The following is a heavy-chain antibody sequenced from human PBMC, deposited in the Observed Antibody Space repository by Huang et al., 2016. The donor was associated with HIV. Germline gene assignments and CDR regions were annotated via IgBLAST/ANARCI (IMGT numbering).Heavy chain of an antibody. CDR1: GGSMSRYY. D-gene: IGHD4-17*01. Sequence: QLQLQESGPGLLKPSETLSLTCNVSGGSMSRYYWNWIRQTAGKGLEWIGRVYSSGSTTYSPSLKSRVTMLVDTPMHQFFLKLRSVTAADTAIYYCATGTVTNNFDHWGQGTLVTVSS. V-gene: IGHV4-4*07. J-gene: IGHJ4*02. CDR2: VYSSGST. CDR3: ATGTVTNNFDH.